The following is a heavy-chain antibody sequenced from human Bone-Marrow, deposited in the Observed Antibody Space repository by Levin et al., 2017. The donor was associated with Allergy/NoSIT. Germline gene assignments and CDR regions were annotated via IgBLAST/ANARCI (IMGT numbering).Heavy chain of an antibody. CDR3: ARDQGSDNGFFYGPPVYYFAN. J-gene: IGHJ4*02. CDR1: GFTFSDYG. CDR2: ISDDGNTK. V-gene: IGHV3-30*03. D-gene: IGHD3/OR15-3a*01. Sequence: PGGSLRLSCAASGFTFSDYGMHWVRQAPGKGLEWVAVISDDGNTKFYADSVKGRFTVSRDNPKNTLYLQMNSLRAEDTAVYYCARDQGSDNGFFYGPPVYYFANWGQGTLVTVSS.